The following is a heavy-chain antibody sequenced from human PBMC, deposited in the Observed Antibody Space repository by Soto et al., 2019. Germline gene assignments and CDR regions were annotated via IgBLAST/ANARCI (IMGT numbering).Heavy chain of an antibody. CDR3: ARDRALGNHYYDSSGYYLPFDY. CDR1: GGTFSSYA. D-gene: IGHD3-22*01. J-gene: IGHJ4*02. CDR2: IIPIFGTA. V-gene: IGHV1-69*06. Sequence: QVQLVQSGAEVKKPGSSVKVSCKASGGTFSSYAISWVRQAPGQGLEWMGGIIPIFGTANYAQKLQGRVTMTTDTSTSTAYMELRSLRSDDTAVYYCARDRALGNHYYDSSGYYLPFDYWGQGTLVTVSS.